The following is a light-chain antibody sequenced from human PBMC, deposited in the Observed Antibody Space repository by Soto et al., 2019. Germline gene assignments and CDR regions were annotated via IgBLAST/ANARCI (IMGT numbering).Light chain of an antibody. CDR1: SSDVGGYNY. CDR3: CSYTTSSTYV. J-gene: IGLJ1*01. V-gene: IGLV2-14*01. Sequence: QSALTQPASVSGSPGQSITISCTGTSSDVGGYNYVSWYQQHPGKAPKLMIYEVSYRPSGVSNRFSGSKSGNTASLTISGLQAEDEADYYCCSYTTSSTYVFGTGTKVTV. CDR2: EVS.